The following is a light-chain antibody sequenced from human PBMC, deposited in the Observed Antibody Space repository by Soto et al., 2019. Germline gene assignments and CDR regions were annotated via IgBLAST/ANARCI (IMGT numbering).Light chain of an antibody. V-gene: IGKV3-20*01. Sequence: VLTQSPGTLSLSPGESATLSCRASQTVSITYLTWYQQKPGQAPRLLIFGASNRATGIPDRFSGSGSGTDFTLTISRLEPEDFAVYYCQQYGSSGTFGQGTKVDI. J-gene: IGKJ1*01. CDR3: QQYGSSGT. CDR1: QTVSITY. CDR2: GAS.